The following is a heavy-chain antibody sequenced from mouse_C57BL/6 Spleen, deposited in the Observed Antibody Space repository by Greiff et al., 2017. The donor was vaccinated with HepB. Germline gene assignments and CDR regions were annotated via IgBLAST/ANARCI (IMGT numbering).Heavy chain of an antibody. CDR2: IYPRSGNT. CDR3: ASYYYGPSYFDY. V-gene: IGHV1-81*01. CDR1: GYTFTSYG. Sequence: VKLQRSGAELARPGASVKLSCKASGYTFTSYGISWVKQRTGQGLEWIGEIYPRSGNTYYNEKFKGKATLTADKSSSTAYMELRSLTSEDSAVYFCASYYYGPSYFDYWGQGTTLTVSS. D-gene: IGHD1-1*01. J-gene: IGHJ2*01.